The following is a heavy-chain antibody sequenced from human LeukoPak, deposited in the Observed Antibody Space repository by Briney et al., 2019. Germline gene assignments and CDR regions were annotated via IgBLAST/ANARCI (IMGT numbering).Heavy chain of an antibody. CDR3: AGATEFTYGVTQAYYYMDV. J-gene: IGHJ6*03. CDR2: IIPIFGTT. Sequence: GASVKVSCKASGGTFNSYAISWVRQAPGQGLEWMGGIIPIFGTTNYAQKIQGRVTITADDSTSTAYMEVSSLTSEDTAVYYCAGATEFTYGVTQAYYYMDVWGKGTTVTVSS. CDR1: GGTFNSYA. D-gene: IGHD4/OR15-4a*01. V-gene: IGHV1-69*13.